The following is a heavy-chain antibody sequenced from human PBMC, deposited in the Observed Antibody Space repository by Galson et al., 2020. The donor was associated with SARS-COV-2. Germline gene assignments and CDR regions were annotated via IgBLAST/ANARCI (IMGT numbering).Heavy chain of an antibody. D-gene: IGHD3-10*01. J-gene: IGHJ6*03. CDR1: GGSFSGYY. CDR2: INHSGST. V-gene: IGHV4-34*01. Sequence: SETLSLTCAVYGGSFSGYYWSWIRQPPGKGLEWIGEINHSGSTNYNPSLKSRVTISVDTSKNQFSLKLSSVTAADTAVYYCASLAMVRGVNVYYYYYMDVWGKGTTVTISS. CDR3: ASLAMVRGVNVYYYYYMDV.